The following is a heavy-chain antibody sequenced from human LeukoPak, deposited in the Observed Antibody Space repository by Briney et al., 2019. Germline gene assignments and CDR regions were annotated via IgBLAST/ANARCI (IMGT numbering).Heavy chain of an antibody. CDR1: GCTFSSYA. Sequence: GASVTVSCKACGCTFSSYAISWVRQAPGQGLEWMGMIIPIFGTANYAQKLQGRVTITTDESTRTAYMELSSLRSKDTDVYYCAREVYDILTGYSYYYYIDVWGKGTTVTIFS. CDR2: IIPIFGTA. V-gene: IGHV1-69*05. J-gene: IGHJ6*03. CDR3: AREVYDILTGYSYYYYIDV. D-gene: IGHD3-9*01.